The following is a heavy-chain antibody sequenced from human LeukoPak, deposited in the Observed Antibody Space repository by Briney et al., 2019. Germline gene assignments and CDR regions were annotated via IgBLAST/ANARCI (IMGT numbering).Heavy chain of an antibody. CDR2: IYYSGST. V-gene: IGHV4-39*01. CDR1: GGSISSSSYY. J-gene: IGHJ4*02. CDR3: ARGGRSIGTGKLRFLSPSLDY. D-gene: IGHD3-3*01. Sequence: PSETLSLTCTVSGGSISSSSYYWGWIRQPPGKGLEWIGSIYYSGSTYYNPSLKSRVTISVDTSKNQFSLKLSSVTAADTAVYYCARGGRSIGTGKLRFLSPSLDYWGQGTLVTVSS.